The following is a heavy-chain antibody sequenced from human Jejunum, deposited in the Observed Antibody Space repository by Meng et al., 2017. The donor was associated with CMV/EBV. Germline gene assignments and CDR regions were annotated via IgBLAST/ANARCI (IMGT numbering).Heavy chain of an antibody. V-gene: IGHV3-30*01. CDR2: MSYDAKNE. CDR3: ARGRMEYGTSWTSSYSPIYYPEYFPQ. Sequence: QAQLVESGGGVVQPGRSLRLACAVSGPTPHASTMHWVRQAPGRGPECVAVMSYDAKNEYYADSVKGRFTISRDTSKNTLYLTMNSLRPDDTAVYYCARGRMEYGTSWTSSYSPIYYPEYFPQWGPGTLVTVAS. J-gene: IGHJ1*01. D-gene: IGHD6-13*01. CDR1: GPTPHAST.